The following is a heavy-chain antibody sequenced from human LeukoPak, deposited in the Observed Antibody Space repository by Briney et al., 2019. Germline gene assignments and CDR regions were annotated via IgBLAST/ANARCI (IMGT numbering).Heavy chain of an antibody. Sequence: GGSLRLSCAASGFTFSTYSIDWVRQAPGKGLEWTSYISSSSSTIDFADSVKGRFTISRDNARNSVYLQMNSLRAEDTAVYYCARVHTSSYAADLWGQGTLVTVPS. CDR1: GFTFSTYS. CDR2: ISSSSSTI. CDR3: ARVHTSSYAADL. J-gene: IGHJ5*02. V-gene: IGHV3-48*04. D-gene: IGHD3-22*01.